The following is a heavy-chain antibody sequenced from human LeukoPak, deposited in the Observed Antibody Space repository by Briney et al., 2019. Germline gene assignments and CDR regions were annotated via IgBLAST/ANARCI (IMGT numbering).Heavy chain of an antibody. CDR3: ARDLYSRRMDYYGSGSYFAY. D-gene: IGHD3-10*01. CDR2: FYTSGST. V-gene: IGHV4-61*02. CDR1: GGSISSGTYY. J-gene: IGHJ4*02. Sequence: SQTLSLTCTVSGGSISSGTYYWSWIRQPAGKGLEWIGRFYTSGSTNYNPSLKSRVTISVDTSKNQFSLKLSSVTAADTAVYYCARDLYSRRMDYYGSGSYFAYWGQGSLVTVSS.